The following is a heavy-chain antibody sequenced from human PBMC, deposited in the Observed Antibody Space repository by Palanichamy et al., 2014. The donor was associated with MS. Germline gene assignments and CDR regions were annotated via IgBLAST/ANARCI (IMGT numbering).Heavy chain of an antibody. Sequence: QVQLVQSGAEVKKPGASVKVSCKVSGYTLTELSMHWVRQAPGKGLEWMGGFDPEDGETIYAQKFQGRVTMTEDTSTDTAYMELSSLRSEDTAVYYCVTPVGRQQLVRYWYYYYGMDVWGQGTTVTVSS. CDR3: VTPVGRQQLVRYWYYYYGMDV. CDR1: GYTLTELS. D-gene: IGHD6-13*01. V-gene: IGHV1-24*01. CDR2: FDPEDGET. J-gene: IGHJ6*02.